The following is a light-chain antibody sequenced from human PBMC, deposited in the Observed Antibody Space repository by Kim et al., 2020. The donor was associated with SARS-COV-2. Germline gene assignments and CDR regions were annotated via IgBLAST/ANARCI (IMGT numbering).Light chain of an antibody. V-gene: IGLV3-19*01. J-gene: IGLJ3*02. CDR3: NCRDSNHWV. CDR1: LRTHY. CDR2: GKN. Sequence: LRTHYASWSRQKPGQAPVLVIYGKNNRPSGIPARFSGSTSGNTASLTITGAQAEDEADYYCNCRDSNHWVFGGGTKLTVL.